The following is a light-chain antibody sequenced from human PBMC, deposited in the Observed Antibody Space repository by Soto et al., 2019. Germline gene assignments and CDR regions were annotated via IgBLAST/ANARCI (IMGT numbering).Light chain of an antibody. CDR2: DVS. V-gene: IGLV2-14*03. CDR3: SSYSSSSTYV. Sequence: QSALTQPASVSGSPGQSITISCTGTSSDVGYYNYVSWYQQHPGKAPKLMIYDVSNRPSGVSNRFSGSKSGNTASLTISGLQAEDEADYSCSSYSSSSTYVFGTGTKVTVL. CDR1: SSDVGYYNY. J-gene: IGLJ1*01.